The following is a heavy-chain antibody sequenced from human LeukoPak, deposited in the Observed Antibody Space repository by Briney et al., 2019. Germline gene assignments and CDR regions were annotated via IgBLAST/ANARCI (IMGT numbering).Heavy chain of an antibody. D-gene: IGHD3-3*01. CDR2: IIPIFGTA. CDR1: GGTFSSYA. J-gene: IGHJ3*02. CDR3: AREEGLRITIFGVVTPPYAFDI. Sequence: SVKVSCKASGGTFSSYAISWVRQAPGQGLEWMGGIIPIFGTANYAQKFQGRVTITADESTSTAYMELSSLRSEDTAVYYCAREEGLRITIFGVVTPPYAFDIWGQGTMVTVSS. V-gene: IGHV1-69*13.